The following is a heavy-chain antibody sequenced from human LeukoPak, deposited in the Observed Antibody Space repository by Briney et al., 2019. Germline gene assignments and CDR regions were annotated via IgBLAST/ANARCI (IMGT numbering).Heavy chain of an antibody. CDR3: ARTPVGGTLCFDY. CDR2: FYYSGST. Sequence: PSETLSLTYTVSGGSISSYYWSWIRQPPGKGLEWIGYFYYSGSTNYNPSLKSRVTISVDTSKNQFSLKLSSVTAADTAVYYCARTPVGGTLCFDYWGQGTLVTVSS. V-gene: IGHV4-59*01. D-gene: IGHD1-26*01. J-gene: IGHJ4*02. CDR1: GGSISSYY.